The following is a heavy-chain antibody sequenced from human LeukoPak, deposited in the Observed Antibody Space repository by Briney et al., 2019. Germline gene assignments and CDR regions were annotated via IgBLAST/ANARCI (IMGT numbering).Heavy chain of an antibody. Sequence: SVKVSCKASGGTFSSYAISWVRQAPGRGLEWMGGIIPIFGTANYAQKFQGRVTITADESTSTAYMELSSLRSEDTAVYYCASSAGTVSEAFDIWGQGTMVTVSS. D-gene: IGHD6-13*01. J-gene: IGHJ3*02. CDR2: IIPIFGTA. CDR1: GGTFSSYA. V-gene: IGHV1-69*13. CDR3: ASSAGTVSEAFDI.